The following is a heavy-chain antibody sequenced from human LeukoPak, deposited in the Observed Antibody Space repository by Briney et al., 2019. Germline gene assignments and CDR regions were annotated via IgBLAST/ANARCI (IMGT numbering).Heavy chain of an antibody. CDR1: GGSFSGYY. D-gene: IGHD6-13*01. V-gene: IGHV4-34*01. CDR2: INHSGGT. Sequence: SETLSLTCAVYGGSFSGYYLSWIRQPPGKGLEWIGEINHSGGTNYNPSLKSRVTISVDTSKNQFSLKLSSVTAADTAVYYCARATYSSSLGYWGQGTLVSVSS. CDR3: ARATYSSSLGY. J-gene: IGHJ4*02.